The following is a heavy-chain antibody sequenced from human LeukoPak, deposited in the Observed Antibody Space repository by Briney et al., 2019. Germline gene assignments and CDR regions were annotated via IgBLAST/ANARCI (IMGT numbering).Heavy chain of an antibody. V-gene: IGHV4-59*08. CDR2: INHSGST. CDR3: ARPRDGYNPGAFDI. D-gene: IGHD5-12*01. Sequence: PSETLSLTCTVSGGSISSYYWSWIRQPPGKGLEWIGEINHSGSTNYNPSLKSRVTISVDTSKNQFSLKLSSVTAADTAVYYCARPRDGYNPGAFDIWGQGTMVTVSS. CDR1: GGSISSYY. J-gene: IGHJ3*02.